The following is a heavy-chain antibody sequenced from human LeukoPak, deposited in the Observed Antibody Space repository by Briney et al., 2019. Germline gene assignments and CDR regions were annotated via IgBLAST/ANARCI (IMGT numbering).Heavy chain of an antibody. D-gene: IGHD6-19*01. J-gene: IGHJ4*02. V-gene: IGHV1-46*01. CDR3: ARRDGPYSSGLHFDY. CDR1: GYTFTSYY. CDR2: INPSDGST. Sequence: GASVKVSCKASGYTFTSYYMHWVRQAPGQGLEWMGIINPSDGSTSYGQKFQGRVTMTRDTSTSTVYMELSSLRSEDTAMYYCARRDGPYSSGLHFDYWGQGTLVTVSS.